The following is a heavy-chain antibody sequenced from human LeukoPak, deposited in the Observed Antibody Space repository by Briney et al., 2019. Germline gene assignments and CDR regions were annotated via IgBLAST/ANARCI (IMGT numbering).Heavy chain of an antibody. J-gene: IGHJ5*02. V-gene: IGHV4-39*01. D-gene: IGHD3-10*01. CDR2: IYYSGST. CDR1: GGSISSSSYY. CDR3: ARHVGFITMVRGVINNNWFDP. Sequence: SETLSLTCTVSGGSISSSSYYWGWIRQPPGKGLEWIGSIYYSGSTYYNPSLKSRVTISRDTSKNQFSLKLSSVTAADTAVYYCARHVGFITMVRGVINNNWFDPWGQGTLVTVSS.